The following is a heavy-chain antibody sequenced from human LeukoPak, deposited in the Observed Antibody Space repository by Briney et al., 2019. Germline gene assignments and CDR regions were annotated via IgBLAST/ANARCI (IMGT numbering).Heavy chain of an antibody. D-gene: IGHD3-22*01. J-gene: IGHJ5*02. V-gene: IGHV4-39*01. CDR2: IFYGGNS. Sequence: SETLSLTCTASGGSIFESTYYWGWIRQAPGKGLEWIGSIFYGGNSFYTPSLKSRVTIFADTSKNQFSLKLTSVTAADTAVYYCVRQASGYYPSYFDPWGQGTLVTVSS. CDR3: VRQASGYYPSYFDP. CDR1: GGSIFESTYY.